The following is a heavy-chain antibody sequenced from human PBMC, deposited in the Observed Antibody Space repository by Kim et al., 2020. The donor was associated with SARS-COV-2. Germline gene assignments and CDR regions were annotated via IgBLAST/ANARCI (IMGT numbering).Heavy chain of an antibody. CDR3: VRDRMGGAFDM. V-gene: IGHV3-48*02. J-gene: IGHJ3*02. Sequence: GGSLRLSCATSGFTFSAYDMNWVRQAPGKGLEWLSFITKRSTTIYYADSVEGRFTTSRDNAKNSLFLQMNSLRDEDTALYYCVRDRMGGAFDMWGQGTMV. CDR2: ITKRSTTI. D-gene: IGHD3-16*01. CDR1: GFTFSAYD.